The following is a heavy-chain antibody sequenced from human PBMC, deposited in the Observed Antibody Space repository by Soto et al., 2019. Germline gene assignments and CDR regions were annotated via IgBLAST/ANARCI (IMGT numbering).Heavy chain of an antibody. D-gene: IGHD2-2*01. Sequence: PGGSLRLSCAASGFTFSSYSMNWVRQAPGKGLEWVSSISSSSSYIYYADSVKGRFTISRDNAKNSLYLQMNSLRAEDTAVYYCARTDCSSTSCHFDYWGQGTLVTVSS. CDR2: ISSSSSYI. CDR3: ARTDCSSTSCHFDY. V-gene: IGHV3-21*01. J-gene: IGHJ4*02. CDR1: GFTFSSYS.